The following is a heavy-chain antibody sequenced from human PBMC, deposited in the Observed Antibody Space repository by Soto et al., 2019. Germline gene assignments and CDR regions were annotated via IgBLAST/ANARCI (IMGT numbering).Heavy chain of an antibody. Sequence: QLQLQESGPGLVKPSETLSLTCTVSGGSISSSSYYWGWIRQPPGKGLEWIGSNYYSGGTYYNPSLRCRFTMSVVTSKNQFSLKLSSVTAADTAVYYCARDETRIGVERMNSGMDVWGQGTTVTVSS. J-gene: IGHJ6*02. D-gene: IGHD2-21*01. CDR3: ARDETRIGVERMNSGMDV. CDR2: NYYSGGT. CDR1: GGSISSSSYY. V-gene: IGHV4-39*01.